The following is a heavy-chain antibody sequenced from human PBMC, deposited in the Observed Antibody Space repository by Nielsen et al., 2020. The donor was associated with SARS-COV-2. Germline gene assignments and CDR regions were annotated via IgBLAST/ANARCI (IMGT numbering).Heavy chain of an antibody. CDR1: GFTFSSYW. V-gene: IGHV3-74*01. CDR2: INSDGSST. D-gene: IGHD2-15*01. CDR3: AREVGSAAYYYMDV. J-gene: IGHJ6*03. Sequence: GGSRRLSCAASGFTFSSYWMHWVRQAPGKGLVWVSRINSDGSSTRYADSVKGRFTISRDNAKNTLYLQMNSLRAEDTAVYYCAREVGSAAYYYMDVWGKGTTVTVSS.